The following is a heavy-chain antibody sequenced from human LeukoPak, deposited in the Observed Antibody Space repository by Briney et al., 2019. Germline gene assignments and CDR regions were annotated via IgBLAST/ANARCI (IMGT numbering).Heavy chain of an antibody. CDR1: GGTFSSYA. Sequence: SVMVSCKASGGTFSSYAISWVRQAPGQGLEWMGGIIPIFGTANYAQKFQGRVTITTDESTSTAYMELSSLRSEDTAVYYCARPRGLVSGLDYWGQGTLVTVSS. CDR3: ARPRGLVSGLDY. J-gene: IGHJ4*02. CDR2: IIPIFGTA. V-gene: IGHV1-69*05. D-gene: IGHD2-15*01.